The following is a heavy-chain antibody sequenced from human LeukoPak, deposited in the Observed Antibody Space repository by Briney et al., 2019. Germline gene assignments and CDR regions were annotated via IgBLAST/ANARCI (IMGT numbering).Heavy chain of an antibody. D-gene: IGHD3-3*01. CDR3: AREEIFGVVIS. J-gene: IGHJ5*02. Sequence: PSETLSLTCTVSGGSISSYYWSWIRQPPGKGLEWIGYISYSGSTYYSPSLKSRVTISVDTSKTQFSLRLSFVTAADTAVYYCAREEIFGVVISWGQGTLVTVSS. CDR1: GGSISSYY. CDR2: ISYSGST. V-gene: IGHV4-59*06.